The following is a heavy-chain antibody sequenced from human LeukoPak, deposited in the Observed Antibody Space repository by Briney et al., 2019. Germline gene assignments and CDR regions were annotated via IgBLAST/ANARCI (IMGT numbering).Heavy chain of an antibody. Sequence: GGSLRLSCAASGFTFSSYAMSWVRQAPGKGPEWVSAISGSGGSTYYADSVKGRFTISRDNSKNTLYLQMNSLRAEDTAVYFCAKMSYYYDSSGDGPCGQGTLVTVSS. D-gene: IGHD3-22*01. CDR1: GFTFSSYA. V-gene: IGHV3-23*01. CDR3: AKMSYYYDSSGDGP. J-gene: IGHJ5*02. CDR2: ISGSGGST.